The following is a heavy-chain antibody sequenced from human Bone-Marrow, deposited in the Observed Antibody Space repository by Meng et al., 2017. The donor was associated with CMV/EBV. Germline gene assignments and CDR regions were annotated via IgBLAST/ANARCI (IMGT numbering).Heavy chain of an antibody. CDR3: AKDRPFDY. V-gene: IGHV3-30*02. CDR1: GFTFHDYT. Sequence: GESLKISCAAFGFTFHDYTMHWVRQAPGKGLEWVAFIRYDGSNKYYADSVKGRFTISRDNSKNTLYLQMNSLRAEDTAVYYCAKDRPFDYWGQGTLVTVSS. D-gene: IGHD6-6*01. J-gene: IGHJ4*02. CDR2: IRYDGSNK.